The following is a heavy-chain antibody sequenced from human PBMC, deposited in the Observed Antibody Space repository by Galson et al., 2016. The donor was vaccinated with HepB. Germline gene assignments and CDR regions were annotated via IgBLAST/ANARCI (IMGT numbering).Heavy chain of an antibody. D-gene: IGHD2-8*01. J-gene: IGHJ5*02. CDR3: ARHKTNGDWFDP. V-gene: IGHV4-39*01. Sequence: SETLSLTCAVSGDSISSPTYHWGWIRQPPGKGLEWIGTIHYAGHTYYSPSLRTRLMMSMDTSKNQFSLNRISVTAADTAVCFCARHKTNGDWFDPWGQGTLVTVSS. CDR1: GDSISSPTYH. CDR2: IHYAGHT.